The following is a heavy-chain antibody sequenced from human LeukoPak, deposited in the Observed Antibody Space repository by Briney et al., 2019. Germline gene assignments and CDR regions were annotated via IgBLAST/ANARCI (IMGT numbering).Heavy chain of an antibody. CDR1: GGTFSNYA. V-gene: IGHV1-2*02. CDR2: INPNSGGT. D-gene: IGHD3-10*01. CDR3: ARELVVMVRGVRGIGY. J-gene: IGHJ4*02. Sequence: VASVKVSCKASGGTFSNYAISWVRQAPGQGLEWMGWINPNSGGTNYAQKFQGRVTMTRDTSISTAYMELSRLRSDDTAVYYCARELVVMVRGVRGIGYWGQGTLVTVSS.